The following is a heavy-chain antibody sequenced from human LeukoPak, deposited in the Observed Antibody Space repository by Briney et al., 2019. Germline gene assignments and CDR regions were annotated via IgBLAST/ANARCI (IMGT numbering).Heavy chain of an antibody. V-gene: IGHV4-30-2*01. D-gene: IGHD3-10*01. CDR1: GGSISSGGYS. CDR2: IYHSGST. J-gene: IGHJ4*02. Sequence: SQTLSLTCAVSGGSISSGGYSWSWIRQPPGKGLEWIGYIYHSGSTYYNPSLKSRVTISVDRSKNQFSLKLSSVTAAGTAVYYCDRGPITMVRGVIDYWGQGTLVTVSS. CDR3: DRGPITMVRGVIDY.